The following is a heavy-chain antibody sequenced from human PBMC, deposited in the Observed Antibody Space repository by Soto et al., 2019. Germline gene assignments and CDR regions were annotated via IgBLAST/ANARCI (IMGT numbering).Heavy chain of an antibody. V-gene: IGHV3-30*18. J-gene: IGHJ4*02. D-gene: IGHD1-7*01. CDR2: ISYDGSNK. CDR1: GFTFSSYG. Sequence: QVQLVASGGGVVQPGRSLRLSCAASGFTFSSYGMHWVRQAPGKGLEWVAVISYDGSNKYYADSVKGRFTISRDNSKNTLYLQMNSLRAEDTAVYYCAKTGNWNYGDYWGQGTLVTVSS. CDR3: AKTGNWNYGDY.